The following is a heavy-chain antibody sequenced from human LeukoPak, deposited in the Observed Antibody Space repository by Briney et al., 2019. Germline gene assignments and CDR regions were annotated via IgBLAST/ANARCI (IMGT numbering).Heavy chain of an antibody. J-gene: IGHJ4*02. CDR1: GGSVSDYY. D-gene: IGHD7-27*01. Sequence: KTSETLSLTCTISGGSVSDYYWSWIRQSPGKGLEWIGYIYHTGSTSYSPSLKSRVTISADTSQNQFSLKLSSVTAADMAVYYCASRKLGNDYWGQGTLVTVSS. V-gene: IGHV4-59*02. CDR3: ASRKLGNDY. CDR2: IYHTGST.